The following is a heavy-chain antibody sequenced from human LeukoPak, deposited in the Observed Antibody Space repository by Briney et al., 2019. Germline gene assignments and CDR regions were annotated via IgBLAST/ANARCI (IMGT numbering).Heavy chain of an antibody. D-gene: IGHD4-23*01. CDR2: ISYDGSNK. Sequence: GRSLRLSCAASGFTFSSYAMHLVRQAPGKGLEWVAVISYDGSNKYYADSVKGRFTISRDNSKNTLYLQMNSLRAEDTAVYYCARAPRRWLDYWGQGTLVTVSS. CDR3: ARAPRRWLDY. CDR1: GFTFSSYA. J-gene: IGHJ4*02. V-gene: IGHV3-30*04.